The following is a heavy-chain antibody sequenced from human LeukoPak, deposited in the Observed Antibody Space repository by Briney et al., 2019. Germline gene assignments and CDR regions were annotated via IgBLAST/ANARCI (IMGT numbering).Heavy chain of an antibody. CDR1: GFTFSSYA. D-gene: IGHD6-13*01. Sequence: GGSLRLSCAASGFTFSSYAMHWARQAPGKGLEWVAVISYDGSNKYYADSVKGRFTISRDNSKNTLYLQMNSLRAGDTAVYYCAREVSTGSSWYRDAFDIWGQGTMVTVSS. V-gene: IGHV3-30*04. J-gene: IGHJ3*02. CDR2: ISYDGSNK. CDR3: AREVSTGSSWYRDAFDI.